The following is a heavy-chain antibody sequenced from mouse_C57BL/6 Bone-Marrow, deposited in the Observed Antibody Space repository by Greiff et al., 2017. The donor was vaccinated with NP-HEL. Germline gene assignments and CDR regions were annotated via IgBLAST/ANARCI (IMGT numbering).Heavy chain of an antibody. CDR1: GYSITSGYY. D-gene: IGHD1-1*01. J-gene: IGHJ1*03. Sequence: EVQRVESGPGLVKPSQSLSLTCSVTGYSITSGYYWNWLRQPPGNKPEWMGYISYGGSNKYHHSLKNRTPITRDTSKNQFFLKLNSVTTEDTATYYCARDYYGSSHWYFDVWGTGTTVTVSS. CDR2: ISYGGSN. V-gene: IGHV3-6*01. CDR3: ARDYYGSSHWYFDV.